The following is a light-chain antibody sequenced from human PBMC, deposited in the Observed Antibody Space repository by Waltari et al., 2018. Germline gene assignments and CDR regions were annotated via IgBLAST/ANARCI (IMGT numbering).Light chain of an antibody. Sequence: DVVMTQSPLSLPVTLGQPASISSRTSQSLVYSDGNINLNWFQQRPGQSPRRLSYKVSNRDSGVPDRFSGSGSGTDFTLKISRVEAEDVGVYYCMQGTHWPYTFGQGTKLEIK. CDR1: QSLVYSDGNIN. V-gene: IGKV2-30*01. CDR2: KVS. J-gene: IGKJ2*01. CDR3: MQGTHWPYT.